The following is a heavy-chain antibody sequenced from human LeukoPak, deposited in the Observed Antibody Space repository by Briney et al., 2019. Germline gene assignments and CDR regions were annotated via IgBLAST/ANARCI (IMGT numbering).Heavy chain of an antibody. Sequence: GASVKVSCKASGYTFTGHGISWVRLAPGQGLEWMGWISVYTTNAAYTERLQDRITMTTDPSTSTAYLELRSLRFDDTAVYYCARRHVDHGADHWGQGTLVTVSS. CDR1: GYTFTGHG. CDR2: ISVYTTNA. V-gene: IGHV1-18*01. D-gene: IGHD4/OR15-4a*01. J-gene: IGHJ5*02. CDR3: ARRHVDHGADH.